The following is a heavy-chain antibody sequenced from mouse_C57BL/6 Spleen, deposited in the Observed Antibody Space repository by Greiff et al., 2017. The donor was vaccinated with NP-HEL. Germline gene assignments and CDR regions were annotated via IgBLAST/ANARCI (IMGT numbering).Heavy chain of an antibody. CDR1: GYTFTSYG. J-gene: IGHJ4*01. V-gene: IGHV1-81*01. D-gene: IGHD1-1*01. CDR3: ARCCTGVPYAMDY. Sequence: VQLQQSGAELARPGASVKLSCKASGYTFTSYGISWVKQRTGQGLEWIGEIYPRSGNTYYNEKFKGKATLTADKSSSTAYMELRRLKSEDSAVYLCARCCTGVPYAMDYWGQGTSVTVSS. CDR2: IYPRSGNT.